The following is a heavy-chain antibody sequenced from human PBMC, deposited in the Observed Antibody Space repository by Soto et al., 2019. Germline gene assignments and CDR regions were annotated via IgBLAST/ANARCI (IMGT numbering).Heavy chain of an antibody. V-gene: IGHV4-39*01. CDR2: IYYSGSA. CDR1: GGSISRSGFH. Sequence: SETLSLTCTVAGGSISRSGFHWGWIRQPPGKGLEWIANIYYSGSAYYNPSLKSRVTISVDTSKNQFSLKLSSVTAADTAVYYCAIYSTSSGWFEPWGQGTLVTVSS. J-gene: IGHJ5*02. D-gene: IGHD6-6*01. CDR3: AIYSTSSGWFEP.